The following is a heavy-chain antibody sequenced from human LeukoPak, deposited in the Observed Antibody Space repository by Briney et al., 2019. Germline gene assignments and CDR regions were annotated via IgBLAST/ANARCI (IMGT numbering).Heavy chain of an antibody. Sequence: GGSLRLSCAASGFTFNNYWIHWVRQVPGKGLEWVANIKEDGTETYYVDSVKGRFTISRDNAKNSLYLQMNSLRVEDTAVYYCAKEGRSLQTYWGQGTLVTVSS. CDR2: IKEDGTET. D-gene: IGHD5-24*01. J-gene: IGHJ4*02. CDR3: AKEGRSLQTY. CDR1: GFTFNNYW. V-gene: IGHV3-7*03.